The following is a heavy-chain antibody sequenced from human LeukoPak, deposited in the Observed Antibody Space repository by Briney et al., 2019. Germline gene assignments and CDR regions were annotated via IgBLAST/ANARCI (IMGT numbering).Heavy chain of an antibody. CDR2: ISYDGSNK. CDR1: VFTFSSYP. Sequence: GRSLRLSCAASVFTFSSYPMHWVRQSPGKGLEWVAVISYDGSNKYYADSVKGRFTISRDKTKNTLYLQMNSLRAEDSAVYYCARDGIEYGSGSYYTYWGQGTLVTVSS. D-gene: IGHD3-10*01. J-gene: IGHJ4*02. V-gene: IGHV3-30-3*01. CDR3: ARDGIEYGSGSYYTY.